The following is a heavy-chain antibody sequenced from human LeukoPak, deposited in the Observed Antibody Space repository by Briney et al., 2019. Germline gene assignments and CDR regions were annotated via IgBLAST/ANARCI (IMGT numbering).Heavy chain of an antibody. CDR1: GGTFSSYA. J-gene: IGHJ3*02. CDR2: IIPIFGTA. D-gene: IGHD3-10*01. V-gene: IGHV1-69*06. Sequence: GASVKVSCKASGGTFSSYAISWVRQAPGQGLEWMGGIIPIFGTANYAQKFQGRVTITADKSTSTAYMELSSLRSEDTAVYYCAREAPGYGSGTDAFDIWGQGTMVTVSS. CDR3: AREAPGYGSGTDAFDI.